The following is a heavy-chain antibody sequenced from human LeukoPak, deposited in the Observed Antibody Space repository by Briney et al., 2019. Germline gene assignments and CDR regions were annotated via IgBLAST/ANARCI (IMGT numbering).Heavy chain of an antibody. CDR3: ARDPDYDILTGYPLDY. D-gene: IGHD3-9*01. V-gene: IGHV3-48*03. J-gene: IGHJ4*02. CDR1: GFTFSSYE. Sequence: GGSLRLSCAASGFTFSSYEMNWVRQAQGKGLEWVSYISSSGSTIYYADSVKGRFTISRDNAKNSLYLQMNSLRAEDTAVYYCARDPDYDILTGYPLDYWGQGTLVTVSS. CDR2: ISSSGSTI.